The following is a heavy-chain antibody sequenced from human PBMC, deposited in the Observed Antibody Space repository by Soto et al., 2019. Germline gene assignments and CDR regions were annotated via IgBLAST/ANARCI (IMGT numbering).Heavy chain of an antibody. D-gene: IGHD1-1*01. V-gene: IGHV4-59*12. CDR3: ARVERGTVTTVVDAFDI. CDR1: GGSISSYY. Sequence: PSETLSLTCTVSGGSISSYYWSWIRQPPGKGLEWIGDIYYSGSTNYNPSLKSRVTISVDTSKNQFSLKMSSVTAADTALYYCARVERGTVTTVVDAFDIWGPGTMVTVSS. CDR2: IYYSGST. J-gene: IGHJ3*02.